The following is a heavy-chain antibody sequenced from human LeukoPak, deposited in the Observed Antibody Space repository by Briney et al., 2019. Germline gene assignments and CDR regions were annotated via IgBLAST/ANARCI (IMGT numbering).Heavy chain of an antibody. CDR1: GYTFTSYG. CDR3: ARDLRSGWYSIDFDY. D-gene: IGHD6-19*01. J-gene: IGHJ4*02. Sequence: ASVKVSCKASGYTFTSYGISWVRQAPGQGLEWMGWISAYNGNTNYTQKLQGRVTMTTGTSTSTAYMELRSLRSDDTAVYYCARDLRSGWYSIDFDYWGQGTLVTVSS. V-gene: IGHV1-18*01. CDR2: ISAYNGNT.